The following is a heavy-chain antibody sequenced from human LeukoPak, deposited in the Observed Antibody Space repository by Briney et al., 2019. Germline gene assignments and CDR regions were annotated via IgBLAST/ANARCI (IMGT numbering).Heavy chain of an antibody. CDR2: ISGSGGST. CDR3: AKWDDYGGNLDY. D-gene: IGHD4-23*01. Sequence: GGSLRLSFAASGFTFSSYAMSWVRQAPGKGLEWVSAISGSGGSTYYADSVKGRFTISRDNSKNTLYLQMNSLRAEDTAVYYCAKWDDYGGNLDYWGQGTLVTVSS. J-gene: IGHJ4*02. V-gene: IGHV3-23*01. CDR1: GFTFSSYA.